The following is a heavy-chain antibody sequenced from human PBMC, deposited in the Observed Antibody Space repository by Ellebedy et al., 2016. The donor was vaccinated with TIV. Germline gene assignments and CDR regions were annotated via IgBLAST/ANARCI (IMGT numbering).Heavy chain of an antibody. J-gene: IGHJ3*02. CDR2: IYTGDST. CDR3: ARVRSSAFEI. CDR1: GFSVSSNY. Sequence: GESLKISCAASGFSVSSNYVSWVRQAPGKGLEWVSYIYTGDSTYHADSVKGRFTISSDNSKNTVSLQMNSLRVEDTAVYYCARVRSSAFEIWGQGTMVTVSS. V-gene: IGHV3-53*01.